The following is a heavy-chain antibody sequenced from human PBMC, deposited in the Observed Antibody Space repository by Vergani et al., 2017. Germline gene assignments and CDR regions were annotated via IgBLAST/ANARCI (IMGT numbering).Heavy chain of an antibody. CDR2: ISGSGGST. J-gene: IGHJ4*02. CDR1: GFTFSSYS. D-gene: IGHD4-17*01. Sequence: EVQLVESGGGLVKPGGSLRLSCAASGFTFSSYSMNWVRQAPGKGLEWVSAISGSGGSTYYADSVKGRFTISRDNSKNTLYLQMNSLRAEDTAVYYCAKGSGDYVGPPFDYWGQGTLVTVSS. V-gene: IGHV3-23*04. CDR3: AKGSGDYVGPPFDY.